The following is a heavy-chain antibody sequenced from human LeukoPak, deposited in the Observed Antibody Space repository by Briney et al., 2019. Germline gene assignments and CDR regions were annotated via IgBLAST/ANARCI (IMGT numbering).Heavy chain of an antibody. J-gene: IGHJ3*02. CDR2: IYTSGST. V-gene: IGHV4-4*07. CDR3: ARVLSSGYLERDAFDI. D-gene: IGHD3-22*01. Sequence: SETLSLTCTASGGAISSYYWSWIRQPAGKGLEWIGRIYTSGSTNYNPSLKSRVTMSVDTSKNQFSLKLSSVTAADTAVYYCARVLSSGYLERDAFDIWGQGTMVTVSS. CDR1: GGAISSYY.